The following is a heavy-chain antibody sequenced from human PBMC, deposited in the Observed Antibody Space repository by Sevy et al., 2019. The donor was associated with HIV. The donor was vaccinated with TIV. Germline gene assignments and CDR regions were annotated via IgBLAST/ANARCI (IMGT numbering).Heavy chain of an antibody. D-gene: IGHD5-18*01. CDR1: GGSISTYY. V-gene: IGHV4-59*01. CDR2: IYYSGGT. Sequence: SETLSLTCTVSGGSISTYYWSWIRQPPEKGLEWIGYIYYSGGTNYNPSLKSRVTISVDTSKNQFSLKLSSVTAADTAVYYCARGSRAGSYGYYFDYLGRGTLVTVSS. J-gene: IGHJ4*02. CDR3: ARGSRAGSYGYYFDY.